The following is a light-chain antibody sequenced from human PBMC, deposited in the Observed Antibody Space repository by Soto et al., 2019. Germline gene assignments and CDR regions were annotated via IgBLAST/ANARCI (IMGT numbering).Light chain of an antibody. Sequence: DIQMTQSPSSVSASVGDRVTITCRASQGISSLLAWYQQKPGKAPNLLIHTASSLQSGVPSRFSGSGSATDFTLTSSSLQPEDFATYYCQQANSFPLTFGGGTKVEIK. CDR3: QQANSFPLT. J-gene: IGKJ4*01. CDR1: QGISSL. CDR2: TAS. V-gene: IGKV1-12*01.